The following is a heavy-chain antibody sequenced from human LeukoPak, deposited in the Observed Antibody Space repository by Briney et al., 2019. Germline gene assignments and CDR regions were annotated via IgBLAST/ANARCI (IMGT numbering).Heavy chain of an antibody. CDR2: INHSGST. D-gene: IGHD3-10*01. J-gene: IGHJ3*02. Sequence: SETLSLTCAVYGGSFSGYYWSWIRRPPGKGLEWIGEINHSGSTNYNPSLKSRVTISVDTSKNQFSLKLSSVTAADTAVYYCASAKSVTMVRGRERGGAFDIWGQGTMVTVSS. CDR3: ASAKSVTMVRGRERGGAFDI. CDR1: GGSFSGYY. V-gene: IGHV4-34*01.